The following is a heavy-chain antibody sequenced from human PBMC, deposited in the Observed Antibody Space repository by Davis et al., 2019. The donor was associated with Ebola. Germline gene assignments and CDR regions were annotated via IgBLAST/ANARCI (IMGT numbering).Heavy chain of an antibody. V-gene: IGHV3-21*01. Sequence: GESLKISCAASGFTFSSYSMNWVRQAPGKGLEWVSSISSSSSYIYYADSVKGRFTISRDNAKNSLYLQMNSLRAEDTAVYYCARDLGVPYRELGMDVWGKGTTVTVSS. D-gene: IGHD1-7*01. CDR2: ISSSSSYI. CDR3: ARDLGVPYRELGMDV. J-gene: IGHJ6*04. CDR1: GFTFSSYS.